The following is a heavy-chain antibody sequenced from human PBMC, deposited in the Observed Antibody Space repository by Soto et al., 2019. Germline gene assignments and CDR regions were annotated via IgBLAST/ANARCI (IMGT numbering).Heavy chain of an antibody. CDR1: GYTFPYFG. CDR2: INPANGDT. CDR3: ARRVVDGQFDF. D-gene: IGHD2-15*01. V-gene: IGHV1-3*01. J-gene: IGHJ4*02. Sequence: QVQLVQSGAEVKKPGASVRVSCRASGYTFPYFGIHWVRQAPGQSLEWMGSINPANGDTPYSQKFQGRVTITSDTSATTVYMEMVRLTSADTAVYYCARRVVDGQFDFWGQGTLITVSS.